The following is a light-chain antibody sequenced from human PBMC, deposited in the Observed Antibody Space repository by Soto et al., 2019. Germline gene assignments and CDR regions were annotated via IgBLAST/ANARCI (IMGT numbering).Light chain of an antibody. V-gene: IGKV1-39*01. CDR3: QQTYSGPLS. CDR1: QSISSY. CDR2: AAS. J-gene: IGKJ4*01. Sequence: DKQMTQPPSSLSASVGDRVTITCRASQSISSYLNWYQQKPGKAPKVLIYAASSLQRGVPSRFSGIGSGTDFTLSISSLQPEDFATYDCQQTYSGPLSFGGGTNVDIK.